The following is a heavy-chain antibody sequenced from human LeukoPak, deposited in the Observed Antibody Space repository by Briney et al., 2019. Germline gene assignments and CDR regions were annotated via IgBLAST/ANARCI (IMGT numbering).Heavy chain of an antibody. J-gene: IGHJ4*02. Sequence: GGSLRLSCAASGFTLSSYAMSWVRQAPGKGLEWVSGISGSGDNTYYADSVKGRFTTSRDNSKNTLYVQVNSLGTEDTAAYYCAKGSYYDSSGSFYFDYWGQGTLVPVSS. CDR1: GFTLSSYA. D-gene: IGHD3-22*01. CDR2: ISGSGDNT. V-gene: IGHV3-23*01. CDR3: AKGSYYDSSGSFYFDY.